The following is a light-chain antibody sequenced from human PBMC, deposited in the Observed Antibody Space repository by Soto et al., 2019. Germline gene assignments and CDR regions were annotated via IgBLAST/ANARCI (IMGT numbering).Light chain of an antibody. V-gene: IGKV1-5*01. Sequence: DFQMTESPSTLSASVGDRVTITCRASQNIRSRLAWFQQEPGKAPKLLIYDASSLESGVPQRFSGSGSGTEFTLTISSPQTDDFSTYYCQQYHSYWTFGQGTKVDI. CDR2: DAS. J-gene: IGKJ1*01. CDR1: QNIRSR. CDR3: QQYHSYWT.